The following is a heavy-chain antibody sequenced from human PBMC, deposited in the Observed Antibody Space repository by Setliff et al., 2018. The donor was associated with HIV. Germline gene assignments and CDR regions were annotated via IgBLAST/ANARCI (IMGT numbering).Heavy chain of an antibody. V-gene: IGHV3-64*02. D-gene: IGHD4-17*01. Sequence: GGSLRLSCAASGFTFSSYAMHWVRQAPGKGLEYVSAISSNGGSTYYADSVKGRFTISRDNSKNTLYLQMGSLRAEGMAVYYCASRLGRTTPLNYWGQGTLVTVSS. CDR3: ASRLGRTTPLNY. CDR1: GFTFSSYA. J-gene: IGHJ4*02. CDR2: ISSNGGST.